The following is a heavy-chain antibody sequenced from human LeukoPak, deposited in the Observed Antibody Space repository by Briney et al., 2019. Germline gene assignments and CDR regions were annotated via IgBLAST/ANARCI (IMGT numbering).Heavy chain of an antibody. CDR2: INHSGST. V-gene: IGHV4-34*01. Sequence: SETLSLTCAVYGGSFSGYYWSWIRQPPGKGLEWIGEINHSGSTNYNPSLKSRVTISVDTSKNQFPLKLSSVTAADTAVYYCASGRRDYGDYNWFDPWGQGTLVAVSS. CDR3: ASGRRDYGDYNWFDP. D-gene: IGHD4-17*01. CDR1: GGSFSGYY. J-gene: IGHJ5*02.